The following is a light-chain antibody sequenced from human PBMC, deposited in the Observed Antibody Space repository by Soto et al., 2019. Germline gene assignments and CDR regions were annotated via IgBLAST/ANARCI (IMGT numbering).Light chain of an antibody. J-gene: IGLJ1*01. Sequence: QSALTQPASVSGSPGQSIIISCTGTSSDVGSYNYVSWYQHHPGKAPKFMIYDVSNRPSGGSNRFSGSKSGNTASLTISGLQAEDEADYYCSSYTTSGTLVFGSGTKLTVL. V-gene: IGLV2-14*03. CDR1: SSDVGSYNY. CDR3: SSYTTSGTLV. CDR2: DVS.